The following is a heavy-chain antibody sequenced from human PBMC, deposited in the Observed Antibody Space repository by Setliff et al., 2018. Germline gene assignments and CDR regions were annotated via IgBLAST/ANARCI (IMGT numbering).Heavy chain of an antibody. V-gene: IGHV3-23*01. J-gene: IGHJ5*02. Sequence: PRESLKVSCAASGFTFSSYAMSWVRQAPGKGLEWVSAISGSGGSTYYADSVKGRFTISRDNSKNTLYLQMNSLRAEDTAVYYCAKNGFGVVALGVNNWFDPWGQGTLVTVSS. CDR3: AKNGFGVVALGVNNWFDP. CDR1: GFTFSSYA. CDR2: ISGSGGST. D-gene: IGHD3-10*01.